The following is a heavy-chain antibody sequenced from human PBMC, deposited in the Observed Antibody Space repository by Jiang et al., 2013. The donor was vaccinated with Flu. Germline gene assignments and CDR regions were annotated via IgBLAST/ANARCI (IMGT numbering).Heavy chain of an antibody. J-gene: IGHJ4*02. D-gene: IGHD5-12*01. CDR3: ARDQGEYSGYDH. V-gene: IGHV4-59*01. Sequence: RVTISVDTSKNQFSLKLSSVTAADTAVYYCARDQGEYSGYDHWGQGTLVTVSS.